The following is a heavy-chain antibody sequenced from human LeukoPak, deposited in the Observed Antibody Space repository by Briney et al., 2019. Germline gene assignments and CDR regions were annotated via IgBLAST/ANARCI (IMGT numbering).Heavy chain of an antibody. J-gene: IGHJ5*02. CDR1: GGSISSSSYY. D-gene: IGHD2-21*01. CDR3: ARHTEYCGGDCYFNWFDP. V-gene: IGHV4-39*01. CDR2: IYYSGST. Sequence: SETLSLTCTVSGGSISSSSYYWGWIRQPPGKGLEWIGSIYYSGSTYYNPSLKSRVTISVDTSKNQFSLKLSSLTAADTAVYYCARHTEYCGGDCYFNWFDPWGQGTLVTVSS.